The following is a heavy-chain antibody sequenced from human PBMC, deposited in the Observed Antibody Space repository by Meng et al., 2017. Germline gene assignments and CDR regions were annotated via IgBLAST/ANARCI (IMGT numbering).Heavy chain of an antibody. CDR1: GGSISSSSYY. CDR3: ARDLIVVVPAAINYYYYGMDV. J-gene: IGHJ6*02. CDR2: IYYSGST. V-gene: IGHV4-39*07. Sequence: SETLSLTCTVSGGSISSSSYYWGWIRQPPGKGLEWIGSIYYSGSTYYNPSLKSRATISVDTSKNQFSLKLSSVTAADTAVYYCARDLIVVVPAAINYYYYGMDVWGQGTTVTVSS. D-gene: IGHD2-2*01.